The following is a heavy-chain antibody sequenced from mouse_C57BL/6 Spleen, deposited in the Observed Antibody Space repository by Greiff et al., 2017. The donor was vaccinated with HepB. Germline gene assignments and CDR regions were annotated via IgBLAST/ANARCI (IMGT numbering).Heavy chain of an antibody. J-gene: IGHJ2*01. CDR3: ARVYYGSSYRDY. Sequence: VQLQQSGAELVKPGASVKMSCKASGYTFTSYWITWVKQRPGQGLEWIGDIYPGSGSTNYHEKFKSKATLTVDTSSSTAYMQLSSLTSYDSAVYACARVYYGSSYRDYWGQGTTLTVSS. CDR2: IYPGSGST. V-gene: IGHV1-55*01. CDR1: GYTFTSYW. D-gene: IGHD1-1*01.